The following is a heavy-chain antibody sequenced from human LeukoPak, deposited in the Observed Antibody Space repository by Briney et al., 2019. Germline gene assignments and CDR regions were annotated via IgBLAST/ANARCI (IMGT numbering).Heavy chain of an antibody. CDR2: IYNSGST. V-gene: IGHV4-4*07. CDR3: AKSAFLMTATGLYYFDY. Sequence: SETLSLTCTVSGGSISSYYWSWIRQPAGKGLEWIGHIYNSGSTNYNPSLKGRVTMSVATSKNQFSLHLSSVTAADTAVYYCAKSAFLMTATGLYYFDYWGQGTLVAVSS. D-gene: IGHD1-1*01. J-gene: IGHJ4*01. CDR1: GGSISSYY.